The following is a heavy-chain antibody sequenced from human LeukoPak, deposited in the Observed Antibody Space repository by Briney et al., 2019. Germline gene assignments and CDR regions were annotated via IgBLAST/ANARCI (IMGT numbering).Heavy chain of an antibody. CDR2: IYYSGGT. Sequence: SETLSLTCTVSGGSISSYYWSWIRQPPGKGLEWIGYIYYSGGTNYNPSLKSRVTISVDTSKNQFSLKLSSVTAADTAVYYCARQLTLGYYFDYWGQGTLVTVSS. D-gene: IGHD3-16*01. J-gene: IGHJ4*02. CDR3: ARQLTLGYYFDY. V-gene: IGHV4-59*08. CDR1: GGSISSYY.